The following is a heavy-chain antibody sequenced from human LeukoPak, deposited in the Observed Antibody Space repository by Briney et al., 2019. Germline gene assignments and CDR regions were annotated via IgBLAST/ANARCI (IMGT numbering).Heavy chain of an antibody. J-gene: IGHJ5*02. D-gene: IGHD3-10*01. V-gene: IGHV3-23*01. CDR2: ISGSGGST. CDR3: ARDSLRGLLWFGELPQTWFDP. CDR1: GFTFSSYW. Sequence: GGSLRLSCAASGFTFSSYWMSWVRQAPGKGLEWVSAISGSGGSTYYADSVKGRFTISRDNSKNTLYLQMNSLRAEDTAVYYCARDSLRGLLWFGELPQTWFDPWGQGTLVTVSS.